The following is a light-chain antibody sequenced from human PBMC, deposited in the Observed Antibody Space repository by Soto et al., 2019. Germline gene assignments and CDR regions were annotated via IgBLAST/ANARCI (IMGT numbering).Light chain of an antibody. Sequence: QSALTQPASVSGSPGQSITISCTGTSSDVGGYNYVSWYQQHPGKAPKLMIYEVSNRPTGVSNRFSGSKSGNTAALTISGIQAEDEDDYYCSANTGSSTKVFGGGTKVTAL. J-gene: IGLJ2*01. V-gene: IGLV2-14*01. CDR2: EVS. CDR3: SANTGSSTKV. CDR1: SSDVGGYNY.